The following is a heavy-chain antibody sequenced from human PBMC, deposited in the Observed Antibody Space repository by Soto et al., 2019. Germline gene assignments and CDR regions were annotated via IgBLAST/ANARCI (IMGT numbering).Heavy chain of an antibody. Sequence: PGESLKISCQCSGYTFSNFWIGWVRQLPGKGLEWMGIIYPGDHETRYSPSFHGKVTISADKSINTAYLQWNSLVASDHAFYFCARSPRSSPYFDYWGQGALVTVPQ. V-gene: IGHV5-51*01. D-gene: IGHD6-13*01. J-gene: IGHJ4*02. CDR3: ARSPRSSPYFDY. CDR1: GYTFSNFW. CDR2: IYPGDHET.